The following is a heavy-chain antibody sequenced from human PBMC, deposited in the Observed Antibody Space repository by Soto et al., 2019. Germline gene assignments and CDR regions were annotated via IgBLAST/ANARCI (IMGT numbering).Heavy chain of an antibody. V-gene: IGHV4-59*08. Sequence: PSETLSLPSTVPGASVSNYYWGCIWQPPGKGLGCIGYIYYSGITNYNPSLKSRVTISLDTSKSQFSLRLSSVTAADTAVDYCARHISPMDDWFDPWGQGTLVTVTS. CDR1: GASVSNYY. J-gene: IGHJ5*02. CDR3: ARHISPMDDWFDP. CDR2: IYYSGIT. D-gene: IGHD3-10*01.